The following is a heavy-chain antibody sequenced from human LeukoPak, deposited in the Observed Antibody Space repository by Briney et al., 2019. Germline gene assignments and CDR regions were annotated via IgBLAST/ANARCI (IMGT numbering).Heavy chain of an antibody. J-gene: IGHJ4*02. V-gene: IGHV1-8*03. CDR2: INPFSANT. CDR1: GYTFTNYD. D-gene: IGHD3-3*01. CDR3: ARDSDDLDY. Sequence: ASVKVSCKASGYTFTNYDIHWVRQATGQGLEWMGWINPFSANTGYAQNFQGRITITRNTSISTAYMELSSLRSEDTAVYYCARDSDDLDYWGQGTLVTVSS.